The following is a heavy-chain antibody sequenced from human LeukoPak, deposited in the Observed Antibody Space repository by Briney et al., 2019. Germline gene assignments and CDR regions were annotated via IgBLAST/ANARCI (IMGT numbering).Heavy chain of an antibody. V-gene: IGHV4-34*01. CDR3: ARDYGGNLDY. D-gene: IGHD4-23*01. Sequence: PSETLSLTCAVYGGSFSGYYWSWIRQPPGKGLEWIGEINHSGSTNYNPSLKSRVTISVDTSKNQFSLKLSSVTAADTAVYYCARDYGGNLDYWGQGTLVTVSS. CDR1: GGSFSGYY. J-gene: IGHJ4*02. CDR2: INHSGST.